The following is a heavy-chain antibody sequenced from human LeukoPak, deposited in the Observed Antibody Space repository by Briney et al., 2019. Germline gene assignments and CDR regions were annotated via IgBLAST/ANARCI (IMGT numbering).Heavy chain of an antibody. CDR2: INQDGSEE. CDR3: VRDGGVSGYDLLDY. Sequence: GGSLRLSCAASGVTFSHYWMTWVRQAPGQGLEWVAQINQDGSEEYYMDSVKARFTISRDNAKNSVFLQMNSLRAEDTAVYYCVRDGGVSGYDLLDYWGQGTLVTVSS. CDR1: GVTFSHYW. D-gene: IGHD5-12*01. V-gene: IGHV3-7*01. J-gene: IGHJ4*02.